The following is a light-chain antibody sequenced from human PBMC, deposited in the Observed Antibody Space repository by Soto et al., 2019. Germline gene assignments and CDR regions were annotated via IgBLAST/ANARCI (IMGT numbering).Light chain of an antibody. CDR2: KDS. V-gene: IGLV1-47*01. J-gene: IGLJ7*01. Sequence: QSVLTQPPSASGTPGQRVTISCSGSRSNIGSSNVYWYQQLPGTGPKLLIYKDSQRPSWVPDRFSGSKSGTSASLAISGLRSEDEAEYYCAAWDDSLSGAVFGGGTQLTVL. CDR3: AAWDDSLSGAV. CDR1: RSNIGSSN.